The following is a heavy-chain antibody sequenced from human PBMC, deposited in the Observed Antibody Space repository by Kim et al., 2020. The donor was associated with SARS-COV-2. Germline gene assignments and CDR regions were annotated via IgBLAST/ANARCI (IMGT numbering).Heavy chain of an antibody. CDR2: IYSGGST. CDR3: ARVYCGGDCYSLFGAFDI. Sequence: GGSLRLSCAASGFTVSSNYMSWVRQAPGKGLEWVSVIYSGGSTYYADSVKGRFTISRDNSKNTLYLQMNSLRAEDTAVYYCARVYCGGDCYSLFGAFDIWGQGTMVTVSS. J-gene: IGHJ3*02. D-gene: IGHD2-21*01. CDR1: GFTVSSNY. V-gene: IGHV3-53*01.